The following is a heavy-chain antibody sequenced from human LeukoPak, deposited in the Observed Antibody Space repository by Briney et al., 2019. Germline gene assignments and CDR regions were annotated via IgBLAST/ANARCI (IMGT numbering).Heavy chain of an antibody. CDR2: ISYIGST. D-gene: IGHD4-17*01. Sequence: SETLSLTCAVSADSFSSHYWTWIGQPPGKGLDGIGYISYIGSTNYNPSLKGRVTISIDTSKNQFSLKLTSVTAADTAVYYCARDLVTVTKGFDIWGQGTMVSASS. CDR1: ADSFSSHY. CDR3: ARDLVTVTKGFDI. J-gene: IGHJ3*02. V-gene: IGHV4-59*11.